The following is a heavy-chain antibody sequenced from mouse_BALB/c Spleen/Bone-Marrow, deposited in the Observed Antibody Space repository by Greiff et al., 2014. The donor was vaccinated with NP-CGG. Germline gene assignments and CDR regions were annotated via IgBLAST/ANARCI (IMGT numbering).Heavy chain of an antibody. Sequence: EVQLQQSGPSLVKPSQTLSLTCSVTGDSITSGYWSWIRKFPGNKLEYMGYISYSGSTYYNPSLKSRISITRDTSKNQYYLQLNSVTTEDTATYYCASPLITTVVAPFAYWGQGTLVTVSA. CDR1: GDSITSGY. CDR3: ASPLITTVVAPFAY. CDR2: ISYSGST. J-gene: IGHJ3*01. V-gene: IGHV3-8*02. D-gene: IGHD1-1*01.